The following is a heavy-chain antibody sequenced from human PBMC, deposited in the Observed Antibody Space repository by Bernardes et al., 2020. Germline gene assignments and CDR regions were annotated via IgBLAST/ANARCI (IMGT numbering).Heavy chain of an antibody. V-gene: IGHV4-34*01. D-gene: IGHD3-10*01. CDR2: INHSGST. J-gene: IGHJ4*02. CDR3: ASNRWGSGSYSDY. CDR1: GGSFSGYY. Sequence: ETLSLTCAVYGGSFSGYYWSWIRQPPGKGLEWIGEINHSGSTNYNPSLKSRVTISVDTSKNQFSLKLSSVTAADTAVYYCASNRWGSGSYSDYGGQGTLVTGSS.